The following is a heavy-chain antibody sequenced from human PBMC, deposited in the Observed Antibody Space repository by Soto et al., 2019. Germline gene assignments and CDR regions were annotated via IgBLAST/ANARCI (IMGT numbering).Heavy chain of an antibody. CDR2: IYYSGST. CDR3: ARHGGSGWPFDY. Sequence: QLQLQESGPGLVKPSETLSLTCTVSGGSISSSSYYWGWIRQPPGKGLEWIGSIYYSGSTYYNPSLKSRVTISVDTSKNQFSLKLSSVTAADTAVYYCARHGGSGWPFDYWGQGTLVTVSS. V-gene: IGHV4-39*01. CDR1: GGSISSSSYY. D-gene: IGHD6-19*01. J-gene: IGHJ4*02.